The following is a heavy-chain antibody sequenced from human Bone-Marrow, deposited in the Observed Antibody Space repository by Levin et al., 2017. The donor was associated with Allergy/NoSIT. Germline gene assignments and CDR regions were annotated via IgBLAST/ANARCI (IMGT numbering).Heavy chain of an antibody. D-gene: IGHD1-7*01. CDR3: ARDVGGQQELNTPYYFDS. CDR2: VTSRSSYV. CDR1: GFTFSDHS. Sequence: GGSLRLSCAASGFTFSDHSMSWVRQAPGKGLEWVASVTSRSSYVDYADSVKGRFTITRGNAEKSLYLQMNSLRAEDTAVYFCARDVGGQQELNTPYYFDSWGQGSLVAVSS. V-gene: IGHV3-21*01. J-gene: IGHJ4*02.